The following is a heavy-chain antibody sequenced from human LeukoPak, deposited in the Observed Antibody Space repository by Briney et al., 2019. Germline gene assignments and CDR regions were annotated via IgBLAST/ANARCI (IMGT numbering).Heavy chain of an antibody. CDR1: GGSISSYY. J-gene: IGHJ4*02. D-gene: IGHD5-18*01. Sequence: SETLSLTCTVSGGSISSYYWSWIRQPPGKGLEWIGYIYYSGGITNYNPSLKSRVTISVDASKNQFSLKLSSVTAADTAVYYCARDDSGYSYGTFDYWGQGTLVTVSS. V-gene: IGHV4-59*01. CDR3: ARDDSGYSYGTFDY. CDR2: IYYSGGIT.